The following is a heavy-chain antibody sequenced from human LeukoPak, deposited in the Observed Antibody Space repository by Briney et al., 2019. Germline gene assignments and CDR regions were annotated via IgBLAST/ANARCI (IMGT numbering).Heavy chain of an antibody. D-gene: IGHD6-6*01. V-gene: IGHV3-23*01. Sequence: GGSLRLSCAASGFTFTTSSMSWVRQAPGKGLEWVSAINGGGGTTYYADSVRGRFAISRDNSKNTLYLQMNSLRAEDTAVYYCAKVDSSSFNFDYWGQGTLVTVSS. CDR3: AKVDSSSFNFDY. CDR2: INGGGGTT. J-gene: IGHJ4*02. CDR1: GFTFTTSS.